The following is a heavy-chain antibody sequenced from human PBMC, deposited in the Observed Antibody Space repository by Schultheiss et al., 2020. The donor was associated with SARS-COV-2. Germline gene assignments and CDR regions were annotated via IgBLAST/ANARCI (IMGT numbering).Heavy chain of an antibody. CDR2: IYHSGST. J-gene: IGHJ3*02. V-gene: IGHV4-34*01. CDR3: ARGDFADAFDI. Sequence: SQTLSLTCAVYGGSFSGYYWSWIRQPPGKGLEWIGSIYHSGSTNYNPSLKSRVTISVDKSKNQFSLKLSSVTAADTAVYYCARGDFADAFDIWGQGTMVTVPS. CDR1: GGSFSGYY. D-gene: IGHD2/OR15-2a*01.